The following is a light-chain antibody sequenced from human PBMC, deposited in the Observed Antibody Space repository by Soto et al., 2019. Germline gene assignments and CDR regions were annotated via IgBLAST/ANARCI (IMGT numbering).Light chain of an antibody. J-gene: IGKJ1*01. CDR3: QQYNNWLGT. V-gene: IGKV3-15*01. Sequence: EIVMTQSPAPLSVSPGERATLSCSASQSVSSNLAWYQQKPGQAPRLLIYGSSTRATGIPARFSGSGSGTEFTLTISSLQSEDFAVYYCQQYNNWLGTFGQGTNVEIK. CDR2: GSS. CDR1: QSVSSN.